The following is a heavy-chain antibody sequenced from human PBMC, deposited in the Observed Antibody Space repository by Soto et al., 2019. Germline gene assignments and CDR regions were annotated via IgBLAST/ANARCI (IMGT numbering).Heavy chain of an antibody. CDR2: IKQLGSEK. J-gene: IGHJ3*01. Sequence: PGGPLRLSCLASGFTFSNTWMTWVRQAPGKGLEWVANIKQLGSEKNYVDSVKGRFTISRDDAKNLLYLQMNSLRGEDTAVYYCGREGSWRGGFDLWGPGTMGTVSS. CDR1: GFTFSNTW. CDR3: GREGSWRGGFDL. D-gene: IGHD3-10*01. V-gene: IGHV3-7*01.